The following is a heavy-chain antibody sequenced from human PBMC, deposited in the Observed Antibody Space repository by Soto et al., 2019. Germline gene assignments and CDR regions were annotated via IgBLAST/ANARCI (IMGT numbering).Heavy chain of an antibody. CDR3: ARTLSYYDSSGYYFDY. D-gene: IGHD3-22*01. CDR2: IIPIFGTA. J-gene: IGHJ4*02. V-gene: IGHV1-69*01. CDR1: GGTFSSYA. Sequence: QVQLVQSGAEVKKPGSSVKVSCKAAGGTFSSYAISWVRQAHGQGLEWMGGIIPIFGTANYAQKFQGRVTITADESTSTAYMELSSLRSEDTAVYYCARTLSYYDSSGYYFDYWGQGTLVTVSS.